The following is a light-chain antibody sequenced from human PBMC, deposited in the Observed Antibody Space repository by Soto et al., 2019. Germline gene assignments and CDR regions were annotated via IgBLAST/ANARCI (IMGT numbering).Light chain of an antibody. J-gene: IGLJ3*02. V-gene: IGLV2-14*01. CDR3: RSYTSNSPWV. CDR2: EVT. CDR1: SSDVGGYNY. Sequence: QSALTQPASVSGSPGQSITISCTGTSSDVGGYNYVSWYQQHPGKVPKLMICEVTNRPPGDSNRFSCSKSGNTASLTISGLPAGDEGYYYLRSYTSNSPWVFGGGTQGNVL.